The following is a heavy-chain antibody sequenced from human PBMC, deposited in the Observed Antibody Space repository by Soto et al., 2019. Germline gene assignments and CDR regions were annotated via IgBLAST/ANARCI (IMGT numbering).Heavy chain of an antibody. J-gene: IGHJ1*01. Sequence: GGSLRLSCVVSGFALSEYEMNWVRQAPGKGLEWVAYISKSGTTKYYADSVKGRFTISRDTADNSMFLQMDRLAVEDTAVYYCARLGNIALPYRGQGTLVTVSS. CDR2: ISKSGTTK. CDR1: GFALSEYE. D-gene: IGHD1-26*01. CDR3: ARLGNIALPY. V-gene: IGHV3-48*03.